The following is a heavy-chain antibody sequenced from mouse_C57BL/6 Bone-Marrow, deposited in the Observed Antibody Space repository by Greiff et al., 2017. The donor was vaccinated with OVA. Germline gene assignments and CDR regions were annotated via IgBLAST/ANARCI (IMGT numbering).Heavy chain of an antibody. V-gene: IGHV5-9-1*02. CDR1: GFTFSSYA. J-gene: IGHJ1*03. D-gene: IGHD2-2*01. Sequence: EVMLVESGEGLVKPGGSLKLSCAASGFTFSSYAMSWVRQTPEKRLEWVAYISSGGDYIYYADTVKGRFTISRDNARNTLYLQMSSLKSEDTAMYYCTRSFYYGYDDWYFDVWGTGTTVTVSS. CDR3: TRSFYYGYDDWYFDV. CDR2: ISSGGDYI.